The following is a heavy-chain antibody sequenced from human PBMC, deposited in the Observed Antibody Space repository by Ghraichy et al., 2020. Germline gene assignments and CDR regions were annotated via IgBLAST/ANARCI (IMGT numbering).Heavy chain of an antibody. CDR2: ISSTSAYI. V-gene: IGHV3-11*05. CDR3: ARDLSIQGYTYGHFDS. D-gene: IGHD5-18*01. J-gene: IGHJ4*02. CDR1: DFTFSDYY. Sequence: GSLNISCAASDFTFSDYYMSWIRQAPGKGLEWVSYISSTSAYIKYADSVKGRFSISRDNAKNSLYLQMSSLRAEDTAVYYCARDLSIQGYTYGHFDSWSQGTLVTVSS.